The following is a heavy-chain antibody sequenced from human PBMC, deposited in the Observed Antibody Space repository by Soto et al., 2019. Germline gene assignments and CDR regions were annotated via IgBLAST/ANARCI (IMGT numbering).Heavy chain of an antibody. J-gene: IGHJ6*03. CDR3: ARVETTVTTYYYYYYMDV. CDR2: ISAYNGNT. V-gene: IGHV1-18*01. D-gene: IGHD4-17*01. Sequence: APVKVSCKASCYTFTSYGISWVRQAPGQGVEWMGWISAYNGNTNYAQKLQGRVTMTTDTSTSTAYMELRSLRSDDTAVYYCARVETTVTTYYYYYYMDVWGKGTTVTVSS. CDR1: CYTFTSYG.